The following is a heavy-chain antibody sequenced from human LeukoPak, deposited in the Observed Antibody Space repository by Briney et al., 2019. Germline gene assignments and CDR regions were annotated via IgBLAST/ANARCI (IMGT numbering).Heavy chain of an antibody. D-gene: IGHD6-19*01. V-gene: IGHV4-34*01. CDR3: ARGVAVAGTDYFDY. CDR2: INHSGST. CDR1: GGSFSGYY. J-gene: IGHJ4*02. Sequence: SETLSLTCVVYGGSFSGYYWSWIRQPPGKGLEWIGEINHSGSTNYNPSLKSRVTISVDTSKNQFSLKLSSVTAADTAVYYCARGVAVAGTDYFDYWGQGTLVTVSS.